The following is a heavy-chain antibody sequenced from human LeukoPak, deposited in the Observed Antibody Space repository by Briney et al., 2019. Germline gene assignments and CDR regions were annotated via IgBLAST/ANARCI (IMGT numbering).Heavy chain of an antibody. J-gene: IGHJ4*02. Sequence: PGGSLRLSCAASGFTVSSNYMSWVRQAPGKGLEWVSVIYSGGSTYYADSVKGRFTISRDNSKNTLYLQMNSLRAEDTAVYYCARTLKYYYDSSGYLFDYWGQGTLVTVSS. CDR3: ARTLKYYYDSSGYLFDY. V-gene: IGHV3-66*01. D-gene: IGHD3-22*01. CDR1: GFTVSSNY. CDR2: IYSGGST.